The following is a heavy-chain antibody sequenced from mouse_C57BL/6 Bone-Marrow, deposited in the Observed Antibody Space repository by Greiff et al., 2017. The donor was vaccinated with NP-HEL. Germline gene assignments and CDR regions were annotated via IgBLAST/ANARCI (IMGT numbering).Heavy chain of an antibody. J-gene: IGHJ3*01. D-gene: IGHD1-2*01. CDR2: ISGGGGNT. Sequence: EVKVVESGGGLVKPGGSLKLSCAASGFTFSSYTMSWVRQSPEKRLEWVATISGGGGNTYYPDSVKGRSTISRDNAKNTLYLQMSRLRSEDSALYYCAREAYDYGCAYGGRGTRVTVSA. V-gene: IGHV5-9*01. CDR1: GFTFSSYT. CDR3: AREAYDYGCAY.